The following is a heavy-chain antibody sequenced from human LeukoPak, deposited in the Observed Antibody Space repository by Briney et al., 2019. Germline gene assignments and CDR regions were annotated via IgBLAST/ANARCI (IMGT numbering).Heavy chain of an antibody. J-gene: IGHJ4*02. V-gene: IGHV4-39*07. Sequence: SETLSLTCTVSGGSISSSSYYWGWLRQPPGKGLGWIGSIYYSGSTYYNPSLKSRVTISVDTSKNQFSLRLNSVTAADTAVYFCARDGPSRPFTIWGQGTLVTVSS. CDR2: IYYSGST. D-gene: IGHD5-24*01. CDR3: ARDGPSRPFTI. CDR1: GGSISSSSYY.